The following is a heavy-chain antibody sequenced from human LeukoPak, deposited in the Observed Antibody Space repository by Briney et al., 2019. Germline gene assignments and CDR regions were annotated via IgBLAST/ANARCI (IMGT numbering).Heavy chain of an antibody. CDR2: IYPGDSDI. Sequence: GESLKISCKGSGYTFSSYWIGWVRQMPGKGLEWMGIIYPGDSDIRYSPSFQGQVTISADKSVSTAYLQWSSLKASDTAMYYCARSYNWNYRRFDPWGQGTLVTVSS. CDR1: GYTFSSYW. D-gene: IGHD1-7*01. V-gene: IGHV5-51*01. CDR3: ARSYNWNYRRFDP. J-gene: IGHJ5*02.